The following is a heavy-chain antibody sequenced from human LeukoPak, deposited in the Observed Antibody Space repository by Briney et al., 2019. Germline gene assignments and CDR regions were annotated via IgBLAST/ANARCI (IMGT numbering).Heavy chain of an antibody. D-gene: IGHD2-8*01. CDR1: GFTFSSYS. V-gene: IGHV3-48*01. J-gene: IGHJ5*02. Sequence: GGSLRLSCAASGFTFSSYSMNWVRQAPGKGLEWVSYISSSSSTIYYADSVKGRFTISRDNAKNSLYLQMNSLRAEDTAVYYCARINLGYCTNGVCPWGQGTLVTVSS. CDR3: ARINLGYCTNGVCP. CDR2: ISSSSSTI.